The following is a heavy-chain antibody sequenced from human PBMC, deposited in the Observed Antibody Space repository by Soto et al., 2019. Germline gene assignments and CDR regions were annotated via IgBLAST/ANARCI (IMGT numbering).Heavy chain of an antibody. Sequence: PGGSLRLSCAASVFTFSNAWMSWVRQAPGKGLEWVGRIKSKTDGGTTDYAAPVKGRFTISRDDSKNTLYLQMNSLKTEDTAVYYCTVTTYYYDSSGYSLFDYWGQGTLVTVSS. CDR1: VFTFSNAW. V-gene: IGHV3-15*01. CDR3: TVTTYYYDSSGYSLFDY. D-gene: IGHD3-22*01. CDR2: IKSKTDGGTT. J-gene: IGHJ4*02.